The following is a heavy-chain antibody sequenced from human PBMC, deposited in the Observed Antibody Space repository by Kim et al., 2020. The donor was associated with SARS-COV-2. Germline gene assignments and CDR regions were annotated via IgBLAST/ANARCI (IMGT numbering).Heavy chain of an antibody. CDR3: ARDADIVVVPAAIQD. Sequence: ASVKVSCKASGYTFTSYAMHCVRQAPGQRLEWMGWINAGNGNTKYSQKFQGRVTITRDTSASTAYMELSSLRSEDTAVYYCARDADIVVVPAAIQDCGQGALASVCS. D-gene: IGHD2-2*02. J-gene: IGHJ4*02. V-gene: IGHV1-3*01. CDR1: GYTFTSYA. CDR2: INAGNGNT.